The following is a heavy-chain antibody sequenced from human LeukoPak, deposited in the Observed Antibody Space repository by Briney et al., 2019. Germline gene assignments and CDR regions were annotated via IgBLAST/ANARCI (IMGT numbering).Heavy chain of an antibody. J-gene: IGHJ4*02. CDR1: GGSISSGGYY. V-gene: IGHV4-30-2*01. CDR3: ARDLGDQLVYDY. Sequence: SQTLSLTCTVSGGSISSGGYYWSWIRQPPGKGLEWIGYIYHSGSTYYNPSLKSRVTISVDRSKNQFSLKLSSVTAADTAVYYCARDLGDQLVYDYWGQGTLVTVSS. D-gene: IGHD6-6*01. CDR2: IYHSGST.